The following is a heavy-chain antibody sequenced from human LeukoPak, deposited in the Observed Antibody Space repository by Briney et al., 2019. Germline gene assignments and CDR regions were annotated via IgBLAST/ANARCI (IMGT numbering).Heavy chain of an antibody. D-gene: IGHD2-8*01. CDR3: AKNGQRGFSFDP. J-gene: IGHJ5*02. CDR1: GGSFSGYY. CDR2: GDERGGT. V-gene: IGHV4-34*01. Sequence: SETLSLTCAVYGGSFSGYYWSWIRQPPGRGLEWIGEGDERGGTKYNPSFMSRVTISADTSRNQFSLKLISVTAADTAVYYCAKNGQRGFSFDPWGQGTLVTVSS.